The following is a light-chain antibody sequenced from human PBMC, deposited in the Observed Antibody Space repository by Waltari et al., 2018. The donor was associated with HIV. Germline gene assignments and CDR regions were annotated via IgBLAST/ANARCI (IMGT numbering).Light chain of an antibody. J-gene: IGLJ2*01. CDR1: SSAVGGYNL. CDR2: EVS. V-gene: IGLV2-23*02. Sequence: QSALTQPASVSGSPGQSITISCTGTSSAVGGYNLVSWYQQHPGKAPKLMIYEVSKRPSGVSNRFSGSKSGNTASLTISGLQAEDEADYYCCAYAGSTTYVTFGGGTKLTVL. CDR3: CAYAGSTTYVT.